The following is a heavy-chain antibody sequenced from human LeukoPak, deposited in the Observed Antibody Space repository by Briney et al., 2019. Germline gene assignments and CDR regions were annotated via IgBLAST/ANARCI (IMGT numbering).Heavy chain of an antibody. D-gene: IGHD6-19*01. CDR1: GFTFSSYG. CDR2: ISYDGSNK. CDR3: AKEGAVAGTGFDY. J-gene: IGHJ4*02. Sequence: GGSLRLSCAASGFTFSSYGMHWVRQAPGKRLEWVAVISYDGSNKYYADSVKGRFTISRDNSKNTLYLQMNSLRAEDTAVYYCAKEGAVAGTGFDYWGQGTLVTVSS. V-gene: IGHV3-30*18.